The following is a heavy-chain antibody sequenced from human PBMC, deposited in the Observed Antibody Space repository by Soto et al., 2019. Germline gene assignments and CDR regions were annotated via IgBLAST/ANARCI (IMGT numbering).Heavy chain of an antibody. J-gene: IGHJ4*02. CDR3: ARLNKGRGYSYGLPPYYFDY. CDR1: GGTISSSGYY. D-gene: IGHD5-18*01. CDR2: IYYSGST. V-gene: IGHV4-39*01. Sequence: PSETLSLTCTVSGGTISSSGYYWGWIRQPPGKGLERIGSIYYSGSTYYNQSLKSRVTISVDTSKNQFSLKLSSVTAADTAVYYCARLNKGRGYSYGLPPYYFDYWGQGTLLTVSS.